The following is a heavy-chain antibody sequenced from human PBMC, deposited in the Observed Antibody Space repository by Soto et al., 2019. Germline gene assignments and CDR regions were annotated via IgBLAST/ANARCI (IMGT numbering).Heavy chain of an antibody. V-gene: IGHV3-11*01. Sequence: GGSLRLSCAASGFRFSDHYMTWIRQAPGKGLEWVSKISGGGTTMYYADSVKGRFTVSRDNAKNSLYLQMNSLRAEDTAVYYCAGNPYYYGSAFWGQGALVTVSS. CDR2: ISGGGTTM. CDR3: AGNPYYYGSAF. J-gene: IGHJ4*02. CDR1: GFRFSDHY. D-gene: IGHD3-10*01.